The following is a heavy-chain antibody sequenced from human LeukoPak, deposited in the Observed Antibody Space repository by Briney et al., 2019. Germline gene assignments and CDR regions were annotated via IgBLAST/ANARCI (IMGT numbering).Heavy chain of an antibody. CDR3: ARRQGYCSSTSCPFDY. D-gene: IGHD2-2*01. CDR1: GGSISSSSYY. V-gene: IGHV4-39*01. J-gene: IGHJ4*02. Sequence: SETLSLTCTVSGGSISSSSYYWGWIRQPPGKGLEWTGSIYYSGSTYYNPSLKSRVTISVDTSKNQFSLKLSSVTAADTAVYYCARRQGYCSSTSCPFDYWGQGTLVTVSS. CDR2: IYYSGST.